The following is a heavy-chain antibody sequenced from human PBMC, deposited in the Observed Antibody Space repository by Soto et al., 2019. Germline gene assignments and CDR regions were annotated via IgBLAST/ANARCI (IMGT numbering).Heavy chain of an antibody. Sequence: SETLSLTCTVSGGSISSSSYYWGWIRQPPGNGLEWSGSIYYSGSTYYNPSLKSRVTISVDTSKNQFSLKLSSVTAADTAVYYPARDTHPTFGELHYFDYWGQGTLVTVSS. V-gene: IGHV4-39*02. D-gene: IGHD3-10*01. J-gene: IGHJ4*02. CDR3: ARDTHPTFGELHYFDY. CDR1: GGSISSSSYY. CDR2: IYYSGST.